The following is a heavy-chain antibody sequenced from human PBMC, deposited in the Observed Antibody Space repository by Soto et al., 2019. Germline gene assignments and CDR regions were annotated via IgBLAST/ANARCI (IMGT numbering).Heavy chain of an antibody. Sequence: GESLKISCKGSGYSFTSYWISWVRQMPGKGLEWMGRIDPSDSYTNYSPSFQGHVTISADKSISTAYLQWSSLKASDTAMYYCARHKDHCSGGSCYLANWFDPWGQGTLVTVSS. CDR3: ARHKDHCSGGSCYLANWFDP. J-gene: IGHJ5*02. D-gene: IGHD2-15*01. CDR2: IDPSDSYT. CDR1: GYSFTSYW. V-gene: IGHV5-10-1*01.